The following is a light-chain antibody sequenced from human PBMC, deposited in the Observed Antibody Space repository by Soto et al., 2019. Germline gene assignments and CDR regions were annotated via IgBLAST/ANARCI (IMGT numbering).Light chain of an antibody. CDR1: SSDVGPYNL. Sequence: QSALTQPASVSGSPGQSITISCTGSSSDVGPYNLVSWYQHHPGKAPKLMISEVVKRPSGVSNRFSGSKSGNTASLTISGLQIVDEADYNCCSYAGSSMFVFGGGTKLTVL. CDR2: EVV. V-gene: IGLV2-23*02. CDR3: CSYAGSSMFV. J-gene: IGLJ2*01.